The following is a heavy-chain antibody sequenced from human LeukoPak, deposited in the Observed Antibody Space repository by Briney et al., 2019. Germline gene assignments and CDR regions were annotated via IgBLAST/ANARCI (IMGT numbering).Heavy chain of an antibody. CDR1: GGSISSYY. CDR2: INTSGST. V-gene: IGHV4-4*07. CDR3: AREMTTVTWFDP. D-gene: IGHD4-11*01. Sequence: SETLSLTCSVSGGSISSYYWSWIRQPAAKGLEWIGRINTSGSTNYNPSLESRVTMSVDTTKNQFSLQLTSVTAADTAVYYCAREMTTVTWFDPWGQGTLVTVSS. J-gene: IGHJ5*02.